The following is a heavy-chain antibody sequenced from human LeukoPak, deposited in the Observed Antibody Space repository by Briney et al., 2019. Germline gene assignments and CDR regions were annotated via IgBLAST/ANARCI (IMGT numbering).Heavy chain of an antibody. CDR3: ARGAAGTRWAFDI. J-gene: IGHJ3*02. CDR1: GGSISSYY. CDR2: IYYSGST. D-gene: IGHD6-13*01. Sequence: SETLSLTCTVSGGSISSYYWSWIRQPPGKGLEWIGYIYYSGSTNYNPSLKSRVTISVDTSKNQFSLKLSSVTAADTAVYYCARGAAGTRWAFDIWGQGTMVTVSS. V-gene: IGHV4-59*01.